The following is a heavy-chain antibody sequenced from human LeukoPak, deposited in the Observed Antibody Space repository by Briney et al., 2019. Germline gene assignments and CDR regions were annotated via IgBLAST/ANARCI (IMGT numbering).Heavy chain of an antibody. CDR1: GYTFSHYS. J-gene: IGHJ3*02. V-gene: IGHV3-21*01. CDR3: VSGNDPDSTWENYRLDAFDI. Sequence: GGSLRLSCAASGYTFSHYSVNWVRQAPGKGLEWVSSISSTSDYIYYADSVKGRFTISRDNTKISLYLQMNSLRAEDTAVYYCVSGNDPDSTWENYRLDAFDIWGQGTTVIVSS. CDR2: ISSTSDYI. D-gene: IGHD3-16*02.